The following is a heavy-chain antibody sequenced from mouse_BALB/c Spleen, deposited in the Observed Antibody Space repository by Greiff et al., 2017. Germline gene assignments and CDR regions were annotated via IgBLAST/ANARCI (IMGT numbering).Heavy chain of an antibody. Sequence: QVQLQQSGAELAKPGASVKMSCKASGYTFTSYWMHWVKQRPGQGLEWIGYINPSTGYTEYNQKFKDKATLTADKSSSTAYMQLSSLTSEDSVVYYCARGPYYRYDGDFDYWGQGTTLTVSS. CDR2: INPSTGYT. CDR3: ARGPYYRYDGDFDY. V-gene: IGHV1-7*01. CDR1: GYTFTSYW. J-gene: IGHJ2*01. D-gene: IGHD2-14*01.